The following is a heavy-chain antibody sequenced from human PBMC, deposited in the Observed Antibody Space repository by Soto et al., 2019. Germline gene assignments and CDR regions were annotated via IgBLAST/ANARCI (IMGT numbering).Heavy chain of an antibody. CDR1: GGSVNGYY. Sequence: PSETLSLTCAVYGGSVNGYYWNWFRQPPGKGLEWIGEINHTGGTHYNPSLKSRVTMSVDTSKNQFSLRLSSVTAADTAIYYCATRITVFGLLIPPFDPWGQGTQVTVPQ. V-gene: IGHV4-34*01. J-gene: IGHJ5*02. CDR3: ATRITVFGLLIPPFDP. D-gene: IGHD3-3*01. CDR2: INHTGGT.